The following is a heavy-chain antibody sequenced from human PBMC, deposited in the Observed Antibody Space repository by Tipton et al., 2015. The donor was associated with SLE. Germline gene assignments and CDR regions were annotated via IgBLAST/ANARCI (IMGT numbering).Heavy chain of an antibody. D-gene: IGHD2-2*01. CDR2: INAGNGNT. CDR3: ARTYCSSTSCLMDV. Sequence: QSGAEVKKPGVSVKVSCKASGYTFTSYAMHWVRQDPGQRLEWMGWINAGNGNTKYSQKFQGRVTITRDTSASTAYMELSSLRSEDTAVYYCARTYCSSTSCLMDVWGKGTTVTVSS. J-gene: IGHJ6*04. V-gene: IGHV1-3*01. CDR1: GYTFTSYA.